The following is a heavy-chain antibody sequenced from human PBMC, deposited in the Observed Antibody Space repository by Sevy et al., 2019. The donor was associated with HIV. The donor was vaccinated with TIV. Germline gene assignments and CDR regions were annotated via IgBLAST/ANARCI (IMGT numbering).Heavy chain of an antibody. CDR1: GFSFSGYS. CDR3: ARHCSGGSCYSLLPHYYYGMDV. D-gene: IGHD2-15*01. V-gene: IGHV3-48*04. CDR2: ISSSSSNI. J-gene: IGHJ6*02. Sequence: GGSLRLSCAASGFSFSGYSMNWVRQAPGKGLEWVSYISSSSSNIYYADSVKGRFTISRDNAKESLYLQINSLRAEDTAVYYCARHCSGGSCYSLLPHYYYGMDVWGQGTTVTVSS.